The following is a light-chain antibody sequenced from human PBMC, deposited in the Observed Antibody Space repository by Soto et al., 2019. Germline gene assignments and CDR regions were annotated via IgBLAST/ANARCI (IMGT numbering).Light chain of an antibody. V-gene: IGLV2-23*01. CDR1: SGDVGNYNF. Sequence: QSALTQPASVSGSPGQLITISCTGTSGDVGNYNFVSWYQHHVGKAPKLLTYQCNKRPSGVSDRFSASKSGNTASLTISGLQPEDEADYFPSSHAGDYVALGGGTKVTVL. CDR3: SSHAGDYVA. CDR2: QCN. J-gene: IGLJ2*01.